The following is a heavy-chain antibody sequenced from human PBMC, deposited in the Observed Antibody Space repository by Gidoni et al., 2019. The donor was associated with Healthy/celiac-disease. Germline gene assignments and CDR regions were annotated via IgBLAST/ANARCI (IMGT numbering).Heavy chain of an antibody. CDR2: VTHSGST. Sequence: VQLQQGGAGLGKPAETLSLTCAVSGGALRDYYWSWIRQPPGKGLEWIGDVTHSGSTHSHPSLKSRVTISLDTSKNQFSLKLSSVPAADTAVYYCARGLGSSCWYFRFPAFDYWGQGTLVTVSS. J-gene: IGHJ4*02. V-gene: IGHV4-34*01. CDR1: GGALRDYY. D-gene: IGHD6-13*01. CDR3: ARGLGSSCWYFRFPAFDY.